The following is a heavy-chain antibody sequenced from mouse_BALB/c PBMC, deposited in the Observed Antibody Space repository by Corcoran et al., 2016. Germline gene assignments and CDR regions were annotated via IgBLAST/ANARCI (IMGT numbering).Heavy chain of an antibody. D-gene: IGHD4-1*01. CDR2: INPDTSTI. Sequence: EVKLLESGGGLVQPGGSLKLSCAASGFDFSSYWMSWVRQAPGKGLEWIGEINPDTSTINYTPSLKDKFIISRDNAKDTLYLQMSKVQSEDTALYYCARNANWGYFDLWGQGTTRTVSS. J-gene: IGHJ2*01. CDR1: GFDFSSYW. V-gene: IGHV4-1*02. CDR3: ARNANWGYFDL.